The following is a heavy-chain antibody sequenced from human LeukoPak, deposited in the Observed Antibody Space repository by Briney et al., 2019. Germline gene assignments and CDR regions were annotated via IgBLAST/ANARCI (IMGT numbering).Heavy chain of an antibody. Sequence: GGSLRLSRAGAGFSFSSNGMHWVRQAPGNGMEWIAFIRSDGSNKYYADSVKGRFTISRDNSKNTLYLQMNSLRAEDTAVYYCAKDLVTTVRGVYGVDYWGQGTLVTVSS. CDR1: GFSFSSNG. J-gene: IGHJ4*02. V-gene: IGHV3-30*02. CDR2: IRSDGSNK. D-gene: IGHD3-10*01. CDR3: AKDLVTTVRGVYGVDY.